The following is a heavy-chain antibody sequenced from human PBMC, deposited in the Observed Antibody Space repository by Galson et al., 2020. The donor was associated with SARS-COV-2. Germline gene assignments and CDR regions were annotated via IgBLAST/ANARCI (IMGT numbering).Heavy chain of an antibody. D-gene: IGHD3-10*01. CDR3: ATLMVQGVMTYYYYGMDV. J-gene: IGHJ6*02. V-gene: IGHV3-48*04. CDR2: ISSSSSTI. CDR1: GFTFSSYS. Sequence: GGSLRLSCAASGFTFSSYSMNWVRQAPGKGLEWVSYISSSSSTIYYADSVKGRFTISRDNAKNSLYLQMNSLRAEDTAVYYCATLMVQGVMTYYYYGMDVWGQGTTVTVSS.